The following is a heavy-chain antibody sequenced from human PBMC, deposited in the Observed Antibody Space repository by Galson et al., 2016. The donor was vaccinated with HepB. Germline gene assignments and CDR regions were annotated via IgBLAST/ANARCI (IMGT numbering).Heavy chain of an antibody. CDR1: NGSISSSKW. J-gene: IGHJ6*02. D-gene: IGHD3-3*01. CDR2: IYHNGST. V-gene: IGHV4-4*01. CDR3: ARRSRITVFGVTIINYYIMDV. Sequence: ETLSLTCAVSNGSISSSKWWSWVRQPPGEGLELIGEIYHNGSTNYNPSLKGRVTISLDRSKNHFSLKVSSVTAADTAVYFCARRSRITVFGVTIINYYIMDVWGQGTTVTVSS.